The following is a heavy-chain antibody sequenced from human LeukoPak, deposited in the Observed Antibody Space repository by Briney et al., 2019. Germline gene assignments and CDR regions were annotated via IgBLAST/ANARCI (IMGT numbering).Heavy chain of an antibody. Sequence: GGSLRLSCSASGLTFRSDWMSWVRQAPGKGLEWVANIKQDGSEKNYVDSVKGRFTISRDNAKNSLYLQMNSLRADDTAVYYCAKEPSWNYYYYYSMDVWGKGTTVTVSS. CDR3: AKEPSWNYYYYYSMDV. V-gene: IGHV3-7*03. CDR1: GLTFRSDW. J-gene: IGHJ6*03. D-gene: IGHD1-1*01. CDR2: IKQDGSEK.